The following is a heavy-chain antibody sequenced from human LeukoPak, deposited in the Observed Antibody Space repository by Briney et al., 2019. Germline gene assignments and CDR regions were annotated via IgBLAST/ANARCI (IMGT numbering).Heavy chain of an antibody. J-gene: IGHJ4*02. V-gene: IGHV3-23*01. CDR1: GFTFSSYA. D-gene: IGHD3-3*01. CDR2: FSGSGGSI. CDR3: AKEGGTYDFFGGFFDY. Sequence: PGGSLRLSCSASGFTFSSYAMSWVRQAPGEGLEWVLVFSGSGGSIYYADSVKGRFTISRDNSKNTLYLQMNSLRAEDTAIYYCAKEGGTYDFFGGFFDYWGQGTLVTVSS.